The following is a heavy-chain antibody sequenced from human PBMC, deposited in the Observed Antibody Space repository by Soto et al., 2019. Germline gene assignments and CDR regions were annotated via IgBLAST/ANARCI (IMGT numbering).Heavy chain of an antibody. J-gene: IGHJ3*01. CDR2: IYYSGST. V-gene: IGHV4-59*01. Sequence: QVQLQESGPGLVKPSETLSLTCTVSSGSIINYYWSWIRQPPGKGLEWIGFIYYSGSTNYNSCLNIRVTMAVDMSRQQLSLKLNSVTAADTAVYYCASRLTLATNTGDAFDLWGQGTMVTVSS. CDR3: ASRLTLATNTGDAFDL. CDR1: SGSIINYY. D-gene: IGHD3-9*01.